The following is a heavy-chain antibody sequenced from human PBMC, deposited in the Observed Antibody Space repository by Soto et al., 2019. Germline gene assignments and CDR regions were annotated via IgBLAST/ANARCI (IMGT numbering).Heavy chain of an antibody. J-gene: IGHJ4*02. D-gene: IGHD6-6*01. CDR3: TTDSGYRRSSLHFDY. V-gene: IGHV3-15*01. Sequence: GGSLRLSCAASGFTFSNAWMTWVRQAPGKGLEWVGRIKSKTDVGTVDYAAPVKGRFTVSRDDSETTLYLQMNSLKTEDTAVYYCTTDSGYRRSSLHFDYWGQGTQVTVS. CDR2: IKSKTDVGTV. CDR1: GFTFSNAW.